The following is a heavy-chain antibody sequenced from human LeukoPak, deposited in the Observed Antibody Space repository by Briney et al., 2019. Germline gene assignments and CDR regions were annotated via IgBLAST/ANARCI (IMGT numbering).Heavy chain of an antibody. D-gene: IGHD3-22*01. Sequence: SETLSLTCTVSGGSISSSSYYWGWLRQPPGKGLEWIGSIYYSGSTYYNSSLKSRVTISVFTSKNQFSLKLSSVTAADTAVYFCANQGNYYDSSGYYYGGGGPDYWGQGTLVTVSS. CDR3: ANQGNYYDSSGYYYGGGGPDY. J-gene: IGHJ4*02. CDR1: GGSISSSSYY. V-gene: IGHV4-39*01. CDR2: IYYSGST.